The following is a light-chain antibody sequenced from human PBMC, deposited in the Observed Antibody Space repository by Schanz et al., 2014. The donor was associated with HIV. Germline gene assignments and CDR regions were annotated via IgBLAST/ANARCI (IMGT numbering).Light chain of an antibody. J-gene: IGLJ3*02. CDR2: EVI. CDR1: SSDVGGYNH. Sequence: QSVLTQPPSASGSPGQSVTISCTGTSSDVGGYNHVSWYQQHPGKAPKLMIYEVIKRPSGVPDRFSGSKSGTSASLAITGLQAEDEADYYCQSYDSGLSGWVFGGGTKLTVL. V-gene: IGLV2-8*01. CDR3: QSYDSGLSGWV.